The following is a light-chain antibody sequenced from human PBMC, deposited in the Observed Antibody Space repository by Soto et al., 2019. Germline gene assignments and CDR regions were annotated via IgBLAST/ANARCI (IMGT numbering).Light chain of an antibody. Sequence: IQMTQSPSSLSASVGDRVTITCQASQDINNYLSWYQQNTGKAPKILIYDASNLETGVPSRFSGSGSGTDFTLTISSLQTEDIATYYCQQYANLPITFGHGTRLEIK. J-gene: IGKJ5*01. CDR3: QQYANLPIT. CDR1: QDINNY. V-gene: IGKV1-33*01. CDR2: DAS.